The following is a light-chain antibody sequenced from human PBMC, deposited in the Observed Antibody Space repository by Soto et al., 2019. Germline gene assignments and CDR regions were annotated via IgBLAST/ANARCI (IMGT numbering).Light chain of an antibody. CDR1: ESISDY. V-gene: IGKV1-39*01. CDR2: SAS. CDR3: QQTFSHLLS. J-gene: IGKJ4*01. Sequence: IQLTQSPSSLSASVGDRVTTVCRASESISDYLNWYQLKSGEAPKVLIYSASTLRGGVPSRFSGTGSGTEFTLTISSLQPEDVATYYCQQTFSHLLSFGGGTTVEIK.